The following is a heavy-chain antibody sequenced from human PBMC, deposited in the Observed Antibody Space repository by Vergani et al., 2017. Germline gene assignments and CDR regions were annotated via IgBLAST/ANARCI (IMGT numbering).Heavy chain of an antibody. J-gene: IGHJ5*02. CDR1: GYTFPNYA. V-gene: IGHV7-4-1*02. D-gene: IGHD2-15*01. Sequence: QVQLVQSGSEVKKPGASVKASCRASGYTFPNYALNWVRQAPGQGLEWMGWINSNSSNPTYAQGFKGRFVFSLDSSVSTSYLQINSLQPEDTAVCYGVRTRSGSCTGGSCYSGWFDPWGQGTLVTVSS. CDR2: INSNSSNP. CDR3: VRTRSGSCTGGSCYSGWFDP.